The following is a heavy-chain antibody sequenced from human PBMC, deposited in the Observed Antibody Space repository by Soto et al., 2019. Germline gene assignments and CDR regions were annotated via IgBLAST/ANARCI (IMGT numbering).Heavy chain of an antibody. CDR3: AREDDGGDRDYYGLDV. D-gene: IGHD2-21*02. J-gene: IGHJ6*02. Sequence: QVQLQQSGPGLVKPSQTLSLTCTVSGGSISYEYYHWTWIRQSPGKGLEWIGYIHYSGSIIYNPSFKSRVTISVDTSKNQFSLQLSSVTAADTAVYFCAREDDGGDRDYYGLDVWGQGITVTVSS. V-gene: IGHV4-30-4*08. CDR1: GGSISYEYYH. CDR2: IHYSGSI.